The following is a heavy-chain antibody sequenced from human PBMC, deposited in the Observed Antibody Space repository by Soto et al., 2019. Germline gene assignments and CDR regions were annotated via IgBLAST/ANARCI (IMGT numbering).Heavy chain of an antibody. D-gene: IGHD3-22*01. V-gene: IGHV1-18*04. Sequence: QVQLVQSGAEVKKPGASVKVSYKASGYTFTIYGISWVRQAPGQGLEWMGWISGYNGNTDYAQNLQDRVTLTTDASTSSVYMELRSLRSDDTAVYYCARVDYYDSSGYSGYWGQGTLITVSS. CDR3: ARVDYYDSSGYSGY. CDR2: ISGYNGNT. J-gene: IGHJ4*02. CDR1: GYTFTIYG.